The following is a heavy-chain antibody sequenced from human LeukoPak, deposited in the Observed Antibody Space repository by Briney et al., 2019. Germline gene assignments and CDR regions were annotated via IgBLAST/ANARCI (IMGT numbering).Heavy chain of an antibody. Sequence: GGSLRLSCAASGFTFSNYAMHWVRQAPGKGLEWVAIIYYDGSNKYYADSVKGRFTISRDNSKNTLYLQMNSLRAEDTAAYYCARDDSSGYGIENWGQGILVTVSS. D-gene: IGHD3-22*01. CDR3: ARDDSSGYGIEN. J-gene: IGHJ4*02. CDR2: IYYDGSNK. CDR1: GFTFSNYA. V-gene: IGHV3-33*01.